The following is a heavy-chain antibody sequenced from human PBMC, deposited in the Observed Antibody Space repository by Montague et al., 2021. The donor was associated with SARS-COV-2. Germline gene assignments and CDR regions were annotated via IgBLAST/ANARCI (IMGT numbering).Heavy chain of an antibody. J-gene: IGHJ4*02. V-gene: IGHV4-4*02. CDR1: GDSIMTTNW. CDR3: VRAGGLDNRPHV. D-gene: IGHD3/OR15-3a*01. Sequence: SETLSLTCAVSGDSIMTTNWWSWVRQPPGKGLECIGEIYHSGSTNYNPSLKSRVTMSIDKSKKQFSLEMNSVAAADTGLYYCVRAGGLDNRPHVWGQGALVTVSS. CDR2: IYHSGST.